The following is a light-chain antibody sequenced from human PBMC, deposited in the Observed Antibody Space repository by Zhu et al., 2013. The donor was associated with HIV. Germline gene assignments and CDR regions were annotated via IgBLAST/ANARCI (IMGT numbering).Light chain of an antibody. CDR3: QQLDSYPRT. J-gene: IGKJ2*01. V-gene: IGKV1-8*01. CDR2: AAS. CDR1: QVIQYH. Sequence: AIRMTQSPSSLSASTGDRVTITCRATQVIQYHLAWYQQKPGKAPKLLIYAASTLQNGVPSRFSGSGVGTDFSLTISSLQAEDSATYYCQQLDSYPRTFGQGTKLEIK.